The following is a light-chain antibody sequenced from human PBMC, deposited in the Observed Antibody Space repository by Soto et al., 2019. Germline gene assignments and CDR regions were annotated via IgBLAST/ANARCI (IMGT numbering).Light chain of an antibody. CDR1: QSISSSF. Sequence: IVLTQSPGTLSLSPGERATLSCRASQSISSSFLAWYQQKPGQAPRLLIYGASSRATGIPDRFSGSGSGTEFTLTISSLQSEDFAIYYCQQYNNWPPITFGQGTRLDI. J-gene: IGKJ5*01. CDR3: QQYNNWPPIT. V-gene: IGKV3-20*01. CDR2: GAS.